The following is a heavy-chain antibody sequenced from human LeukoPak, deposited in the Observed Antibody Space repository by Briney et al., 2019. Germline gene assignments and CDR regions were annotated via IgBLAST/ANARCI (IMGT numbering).Heavy chain of an antibody. Sequence: GGSLRLSCTSSGFTFSTYVITWVRLAPGKGLEWVSGISGSGDNTYYADFVKGRFTISRDNSKNTLYLQMNSLRPEDTAVYYCARERRGYYAEYWGQGTLVTVSS. CDR3: ARERRGYYAEY. D-gene: IGHD3-3*01. CDR1: GFTFSTYV. V-gene: IGHV3-23*01. J-gene: IGHJ4*02. CDR2: ISGSGDNT.